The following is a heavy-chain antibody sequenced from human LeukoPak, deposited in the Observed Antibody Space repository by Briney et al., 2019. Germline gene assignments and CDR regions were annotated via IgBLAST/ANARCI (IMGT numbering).Heavy chain of an antibody. V-gene: IGHV3-23*01. D-gene: IGHD3-10*01. CDR1: GFTFSNHG. J-gene: IGHJ4*02. CDR3: AKDDAWLRFGE. CDR2: ISPSGDIT. Sequence: GGSLRLSCAASGFTFSNHGMNWVRQAPGKGLEWVSGISPSGDITYYADSVKGRFTTATDKSKNALYLEVISLTAEDTAVYYCAKDDAWLRFGEWSQGTLVTVSS.